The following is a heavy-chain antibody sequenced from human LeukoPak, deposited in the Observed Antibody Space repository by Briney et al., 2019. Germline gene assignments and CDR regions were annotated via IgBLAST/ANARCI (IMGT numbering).Heavy chain of an antibody. J-gene: IGHJ5*02. CDR2: IYYSGST. D-gene: IGHD6-13*01. CDR1: GGSISSYY. Sequence: SETLSLTCTVSGGSISSYYWSWIRQPPGKGLEWIGYIYYSGSTNYNPSLKSRVTISVDTSKNQFSLKLSSVTAADTAVYYCAREVVTSSSWYGPLNWFDPWAREPWSPSPQ. V-gene: IGHV4-59*01. CDR3: AREVVTSSSWYGPLNWFDP.